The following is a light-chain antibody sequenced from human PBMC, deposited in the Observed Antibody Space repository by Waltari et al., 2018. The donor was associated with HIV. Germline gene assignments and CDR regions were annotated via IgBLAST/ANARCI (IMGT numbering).Light chain of an antibody. CDR1: GSDVGSSDF. CDR3: CTYKSYGGHVVV. J-gene: IGLJ2*01. V-gene: IGLV2-23*02. Sequence: QPALTQPASVSGPPGQSITIPCTGSGSDVGSSDFVSGYRLRPDEVPKFLIWGVNKGPSGVSVRLSGSKSGNTASLTISGLQAEDGGDYYCCTYKSYGGHVVVFSGGTKLTVL. CDR2: GVN.